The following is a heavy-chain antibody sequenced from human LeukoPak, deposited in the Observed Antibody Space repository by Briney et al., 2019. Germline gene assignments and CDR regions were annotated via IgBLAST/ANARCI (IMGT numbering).Heavy chain of an antibody. CDR3: AKDRWLESAEAVAVLCLDY. Sequence: GGSLRLSCAASGFTFSSYAMNWVRQAPGKGLEWVSAISGSGGSTYYADSVKGRFTISRDNSKNTLYLQMNSLRAEDTAVYYCAKDRWLESAEAVAVLCLDYWGQGMLVTVSS. D-gene: IGHD6-19*01. J-gene: IGHJ4*02. V-gene: IGHV3-23*01. CDR1: GFTFSSYA. CDR2: ISGSGGST.